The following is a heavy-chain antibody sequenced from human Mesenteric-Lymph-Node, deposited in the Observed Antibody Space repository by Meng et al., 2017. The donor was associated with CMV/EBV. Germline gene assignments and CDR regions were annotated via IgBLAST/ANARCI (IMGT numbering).Heavy chain of an antibody. CDR1: GFTFSTYW. CDR2: ISDFGSAI. V-gene: IGHV3-48*04. J-gene: IGHJ4*02. CDR3: APGGGNFDY. D-gene: IGHD1-26*01. Sequence: GESLKISCASSGFTFSTYWMTWVRQAPGKGLEWVAHISDFGSAIYYADSVKGRFTISRDNAKNSLYLQMNSLRAEDTAVYYCAPGGGNFDYWGQGTLVTVSS.